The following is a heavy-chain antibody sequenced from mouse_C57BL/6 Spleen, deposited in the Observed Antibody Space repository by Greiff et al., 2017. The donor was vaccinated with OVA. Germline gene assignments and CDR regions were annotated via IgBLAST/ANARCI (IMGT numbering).Heavy chain of an antibody. V-gene: IGHV10-1*01. CDR1: GFSFNTYA. J-gene: IGHJ4*01. Sequence: GGGLVQPKGSLKLSCAASGFSFNTYAMNWVRQAPGKGLEWVARIRSKSNNYATYYADSVKDRFTISRDDSESMLYLQMNNLKTEDTAMYYCVRQAHAMDYWGQGTSVTVSS. CDR3: VRQAHAMDY. CDR2: IRSKSNNYAT.